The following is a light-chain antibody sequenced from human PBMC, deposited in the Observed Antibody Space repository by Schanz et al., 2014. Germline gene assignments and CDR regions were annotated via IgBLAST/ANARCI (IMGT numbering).Light chain of an antibody. CDR1: SSNIGTNT. CDR3: SSFTSSSYLGV. V-gene: IGLV1-44*01. CDR2: STN. J-gene: IGLJ3*02. Sequence: QSVLTQPPSASGPPGQRVTISCSGSSSNIGTNTVIWYQQLPGTAPKLLIHSTNQRPSGVPDRFSGSKSGNTASLTISGLQAEDEADYYCSSFTSSSYLGVFGGGTKLTVL.